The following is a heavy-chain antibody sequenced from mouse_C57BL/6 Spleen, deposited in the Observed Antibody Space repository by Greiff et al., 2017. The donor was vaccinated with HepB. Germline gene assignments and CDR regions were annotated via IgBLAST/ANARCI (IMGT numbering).Heavy chain of an antibody. V-gene: IGHV1-4*01. CDR2: INPCSGDT. CDR3: ARVRTVGGEFAY. CDR1: GYTFTSYT. D-gene: IGHD1-1*01. Sequence: VQLLQSGAELARPGASVKMSCKASGYTFTSYTMHWVKQRPGQGLEWIGKINPCSGDTKYNQKFKDKATLTADKSSSTAYMQLSSLTSEDSAVYYCARVRTVGGEFAYWGQGTLVTVAA. J-gene: IGHJ3*01.